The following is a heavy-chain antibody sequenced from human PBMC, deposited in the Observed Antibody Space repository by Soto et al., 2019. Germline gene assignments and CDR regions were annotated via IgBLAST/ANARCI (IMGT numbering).Heavy chain of an antibody. CDR2: ISYDGSNK. D-gene: IGHD3-22*01. CDR1: GFTFSSYG. CDR3: AKDPRSSGYYLAYFDY. Sequence: QPGGSLRLSCAASGFTFSSYGMHWVRQAPGKGLEWVAVISYDGSNKYYADSVKGRFTISRDNSKNTLYLQMNSLRAEDTAVYYCAKDPRSSGYYLAYFDYWGQGTLVTVSS. V-gene: IGHV3-30*18. J-gene: IGHJ4*02.